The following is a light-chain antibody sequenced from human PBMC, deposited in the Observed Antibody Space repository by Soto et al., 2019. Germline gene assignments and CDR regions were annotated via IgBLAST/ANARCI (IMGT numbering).Light chain of an antibody. CDR2: GNS. V-gene: IGLV1-40*01. Sequence: QSALTQPPSVSGAPGQRVTISCTGSYSNIGAPYDVHWYQQLPGTAPKLLIYGNSNRPSGVPDRFSGSRSGTSASLAITGLQAEDEADYYCQSYDSSLGGSYVFGTGTKLTVL. CDR1: YSNIGAPYD. J-gene: IGLJ1*01. CDR3: QSYDSSLGGSYV.